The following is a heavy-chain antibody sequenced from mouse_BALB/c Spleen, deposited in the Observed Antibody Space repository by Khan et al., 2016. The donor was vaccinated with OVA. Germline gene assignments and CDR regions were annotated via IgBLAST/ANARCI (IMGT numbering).Heavy chain of an antibody. J-gene: IGHJ2*01. CDR2: IYPANGNT. CDR3: AGINA. Sequence: VQLQQSGAELVKPGASVKLSCTASGFTIKDTYMHWVKQRPEQGLEWIGRIYPANGNTKYDPMFQGKATITADTSSHTAYLQLSSMTYEDTDVDYGAGINAWGQGTTLTVSA. V-gene: IGHV14-3*02. CDR1: GFTIKDTY.